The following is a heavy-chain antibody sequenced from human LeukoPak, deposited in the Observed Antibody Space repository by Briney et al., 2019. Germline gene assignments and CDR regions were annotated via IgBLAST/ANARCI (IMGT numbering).Heavy chain of an antibody. CDR2: ISGSGGST. CDR1: GGSISSGGYY. J-gene: IGHJ5*02. CDR3: AKVYDNQLLFNWFDP. V-gene: IGHV3-23*01. D-gene: IGHD2-2*01. Sequence: PSETLSLTCTVSGGSISSGGYYWSWIRQPAGKGLEWVSAISGSGGSTYYADSVKGRFTISRDNSKNTLYLQMNSLRAEDTAVYYCAKVYDNQLLFNWFDPWGQGTLVTVSS.